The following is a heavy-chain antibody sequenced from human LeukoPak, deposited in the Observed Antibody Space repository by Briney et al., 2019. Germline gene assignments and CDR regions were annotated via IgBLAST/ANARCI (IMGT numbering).Heavy chain of an antibody. CDR1: GFTFSAYD. J-gene: IGHJ6*03. CDR2: ISSSSTYI. Sequence: GGSLRLSCAASGFTFSAYDLNWVRQAPGKGLEWVSSISSSSTYILYEDSVKGRFTISRDNSKNTLYLQMNSLRAEDTAVYYCARERFYYYYMDVWGKGTTVTISS. CDR3: ARERFYYYYMDV. V-gene: IGHV3-21*04.